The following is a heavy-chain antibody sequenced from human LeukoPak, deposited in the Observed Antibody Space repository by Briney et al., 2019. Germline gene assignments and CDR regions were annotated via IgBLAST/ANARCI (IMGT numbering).Heavy chain of an antibody. J-gene: IGHJ3*01. CDR2: IRYDGSNK. Sequence: GGSLRLSCAASGFTFSSYGMHWVRQAPGKGLEWVAFIRYDGSNKYYADSVKGRFTISRDNSKNSLYLQMNSLRGEDTAVYYCARESEHSVSQVDFDLWGQGTMVTVSS. CDR3: ARESEHSVSQVDFDL. V-gene: IGHV3-30*02. D-gene: IGHD2-15*01. CDR1: GFTFSSYG.